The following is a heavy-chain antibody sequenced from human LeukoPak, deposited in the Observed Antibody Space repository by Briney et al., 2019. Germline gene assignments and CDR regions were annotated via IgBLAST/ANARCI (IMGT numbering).Heavy chain of an antibody. CDR1: GYTFTTYY. D-gene: IGHD3-22*01. Sequence: ASVKVSCKASGYTFTTYYMHWVRQAPGKGLEWMGKINPTGGSTTYAQKFQGRVTMTRDMSTNTVYMELSSLRSEDTAVYYCARQGRSGSYSAFSWFDPWGQGALVTVSS. J-gene: IGHJ5*02. CDR2: INPTGGST. CDR3: ARQGRSGSYSAFSWFDP. V-gene: IGHV1-46*01.